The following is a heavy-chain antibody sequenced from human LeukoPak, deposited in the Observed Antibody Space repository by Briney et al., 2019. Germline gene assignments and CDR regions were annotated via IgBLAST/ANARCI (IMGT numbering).Heavy chain of an antibody. J-gene: IGHJ4*02. CDR3: ARLTAVVTFDY. D-gene: IGHD4-23*01. V-gene: IGHV5-51*01. Sequence: GESLKISCKGSGYSFTSNWIGWVRQMPGKGLEWMGVIYPSDSDTRYSPSFQGQVTISADKSISTAYLQWRSLKVSDSAMYYCARLTAVVTFDYWGQGTLVAVSS. CDR1: GYSFTSNW. CDR2: IYPSDSDT.